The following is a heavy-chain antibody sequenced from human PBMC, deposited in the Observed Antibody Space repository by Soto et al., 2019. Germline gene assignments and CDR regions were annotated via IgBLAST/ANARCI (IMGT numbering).Heavy chain of an antibody. J-gene: IGHJ4*02. Sequence: QVQLVESGGGVVQPGRSLRLSCAASGFTFSSYGMHWVRQAPGKGLEWVAVIWYDGSNKYYADSVKGRFTISRDNYKNELYLQMNSLRAEDTAVYYCARVVDSSGYSNFDYWGQGTLVTVSS. CDR3: ARVVDSSGYSNFDY. CDR1: GFTFSSYG. D-gene: IGHD3-22*01. V-gene: IGHV3-33*01. CDR2: IWYDGSNK.